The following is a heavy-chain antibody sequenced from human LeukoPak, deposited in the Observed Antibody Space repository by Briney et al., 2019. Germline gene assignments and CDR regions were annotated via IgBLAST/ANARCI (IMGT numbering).Heavy chain of an antibody. CDR1: GYTFSSYD. CDR3: ARGRSFGGVHRPRGYWFDP. CDR2: MNPNSGNT. J-gene: IGHJ5*02. D-gene: IGHD3-16*01. V-gene: IGHV1-8*01. Sequence: ASVRVSCKASGYTFSSYDINWVRQATGQGLEWMGCMNPNSGNTGYAQKFQGRVTMTRNTSISTAYMELSSLRSEDTAVYYCARGRSFGGVHRPRGYWFDPWGQGTLVTVSS.